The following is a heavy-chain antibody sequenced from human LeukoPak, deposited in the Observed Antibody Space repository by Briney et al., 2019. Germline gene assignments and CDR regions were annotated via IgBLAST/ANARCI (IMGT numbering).Heavy chain of an antibody. D-gene: IGHD3-22*01. J-gene: IGHJ4*02. CDR1: GFTFSDYA. CDR2: ISYDGSNK. CDR3: ARGPYDSEFGGSLDY. V-gene: IGHV3-30*03. Sequence: GGSLRLSCAASGFTFSDYAMHWVRQAPGKGLEWVAVISYDGSNKYYADSVKGRFTISRDNSKNTLYLQMNSLRAEDTAVYYCARGPYDSEFGGSLDYWGQGTLVTVSS.